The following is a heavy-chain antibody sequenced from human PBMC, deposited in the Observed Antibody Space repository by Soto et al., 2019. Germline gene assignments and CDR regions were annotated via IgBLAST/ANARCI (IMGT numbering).Heavy chain of an antibody. D-gene: IGHD6-13*01. Sequence: QVQLVQSGAEVKKPGASVKVSCRTSGYTFTHYYIHWVRQAPGQGLEWLGIINPASGSTNYAQHFQVTVTLTLNTSTTTAYMALSGLRAENAAIFYSARDLAAGDHWGQETLVTVSS. V-gene: IGHV1-46*01. CDR1: GYTFTHYY. CDR2: INPASGST. J-gene: IGHJ4*02. CDR3: ARDLAAGDH.